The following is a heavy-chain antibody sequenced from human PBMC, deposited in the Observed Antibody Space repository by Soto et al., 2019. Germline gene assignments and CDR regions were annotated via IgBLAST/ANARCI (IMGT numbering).Heavy chain of an antibody. CDR1: GYTFTSYG. CDR2: ISAYNGNT. D-gene: IGHD6-6*01. Sequence: ASVKVSCKASGYTFTSYGISWVRQAPGQGLEWMGWISAYNGNTNYAQKLQGRVTMTTDTSTSTAYMELRSLRSDDTAVYYCAKVRSIALYNWFDPWGQGTLVTVSS. CDR3: AKVRSIALYNWFDP. V-gene: IGHV1-18*04. J-gene: IGHJ5*02.